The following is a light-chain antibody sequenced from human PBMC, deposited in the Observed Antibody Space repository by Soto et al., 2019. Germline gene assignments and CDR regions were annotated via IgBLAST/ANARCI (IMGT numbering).Light chain of an antibody. V-gene: IGKV4-1*01. CDR2: WAS. J-gene: IGKJ4*01. CDR3: HQYYTPQIA. Sequence: DIVLTQFPDSLTLSLGETATIKCKSSQSLLYRSTNNNYLAWYQQKPGQSPKVIMYWASTRASGVPVRFCGSGSGTDFTLAISNLQSEDVAVYYCHQYYTPQIAFGGGTKV. CDR1: QSLLYRSTNNNY.